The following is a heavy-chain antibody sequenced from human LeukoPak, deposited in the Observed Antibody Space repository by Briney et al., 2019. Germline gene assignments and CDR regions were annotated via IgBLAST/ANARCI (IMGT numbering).Heavy chain of an antibody. V-gene: IGHV1-69*05. CDR3: ARDVHGDYGSGWFDP. CDR2: IMPLFGTA. J-gene: IGHJ5*02. Sequence: ASVKVSCKTSGSTFNNSAISWVRQAPGQGLEWLGGIMPLFGTAGYAQKFQGRVTITKDESTRTVYLELTSLTSDDTAVYYCARDVHGDYGSGWFDPWGQGTLVSVSS. CDR1: GSTFNNSA. D-gene: IGHD4-17*01.